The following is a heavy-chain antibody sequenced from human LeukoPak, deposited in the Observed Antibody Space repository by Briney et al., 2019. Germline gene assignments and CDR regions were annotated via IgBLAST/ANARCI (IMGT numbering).Heavy chain of an antibody. CDR3: AREHRQWLGEGNWFDP. D-gene: IGHD6-19*01. V-gene: IGHV3-21*01. Sequence: ETLSLTCTVSGGSISSYYWSWVRQAPGKGLEWVSSISSSSSYIYYADSVKGRFTISRDNAKNSLYLQMNSLRAEDTAVYYCAREHRQWLGEGNWFDPWGQGTLVTVSS. CDR2: ISSSSSYI. J-gene: IGHJ5*02. CDR1: GGSISSYY.